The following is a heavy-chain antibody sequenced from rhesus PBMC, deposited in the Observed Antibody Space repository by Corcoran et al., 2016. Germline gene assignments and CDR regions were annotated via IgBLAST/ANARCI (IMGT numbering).Heavy chain of an antibody. Sequence: EVQLVESGGGLAMPGGSLRLACAAAGFRLPDYYMEWVRQAPGKGLEWVSRISKYGDETYYADSVKGRFVISRENAGNTLYLQMNSLRAEDTAVYYCARDQSSWSPLDYWGQGVLVTVS. J-gene: IGHJ4*01. CDR2: ISKYGDET. D-gene: IGHD6-13*01. V-gene: IGHV3-178*01. CDR3: ARDQSSWSPLDY. CDR1: GFRLPDYY.